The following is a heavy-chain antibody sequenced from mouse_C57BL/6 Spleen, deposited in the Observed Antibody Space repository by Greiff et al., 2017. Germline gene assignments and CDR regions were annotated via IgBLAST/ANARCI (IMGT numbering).Heavy chain of an antibody. V-gene: IGHV14-2*01. CDR1: GFNIKDYY. J-gene: IGHJ3*01. CDR3: ARFYDYDGVFAY. D-gene: IGHD2-4*01. Sequence: VQLQQSGAELVKPGASVKLSCTASGFNIKDYYMHWVKQRTEQGLEWIGRIDPEDGETKYAPKFQGKATITADTSSNTADLQLSSLTSEDTAVYYCARFYDYDGVFAYWGQGTLVTVSA. CDR2: IDPEDGET.